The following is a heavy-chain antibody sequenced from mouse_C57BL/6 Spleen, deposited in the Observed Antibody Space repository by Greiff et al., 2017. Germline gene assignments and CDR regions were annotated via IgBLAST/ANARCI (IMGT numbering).Heavy chain of an antibody. V-gene: IGHV1-80*01. J-gene: IGHJ2*01. CDR1: GYAFSSYW. CDR2: IYPGDGDT. D-gene: IGHD2-5*01. Sequence: QVQLQQSGAELVKPGASVKISCKASGYAFSSYWMNWVKQRPGKGLEWIGQIYPGDGDTNYNGKFKGKATLTADKSSSTAYMQLSSLTSEDSAVXFCARSAYYSNYPDYWGQGTTLTVSS. CDR3: ARSAYYSNYPDY.